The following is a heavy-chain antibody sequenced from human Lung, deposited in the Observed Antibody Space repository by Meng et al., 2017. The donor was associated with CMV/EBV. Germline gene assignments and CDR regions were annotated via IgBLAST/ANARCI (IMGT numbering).Heavy chain of an antibody. J-gene: IGHJ4*02. CDR3: AKGSTNYDMLTD. V-gene: IGHV3-9*01. CDR1: GFTFDDYA. CDR2: ISWNSGSI. Sequence: GGSXRLXCAASGFTFDDYAMHWVRPAPGKGREWVSGISWNSGSIGYADSVTGRFAISRDNAKNSMYLQMNDLRAEDTALYCCAKGSTNYDMLTDWGQGTGVTVSS. D-gene: IGHD3-9*01.